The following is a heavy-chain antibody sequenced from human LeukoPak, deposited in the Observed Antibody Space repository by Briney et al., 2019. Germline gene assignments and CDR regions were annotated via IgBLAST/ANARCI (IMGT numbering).Heavy chain of an antibody. Sequence: PGGSLRLSCAASGFTLSSFEMNWVRQAPGKGLEWVSYISSSSATTIYYADSVKGRFTISRDNSKNTLYLQMSSLRVEDTAVHYCARESESYDSSGSTFKYWGQGTLVTVSS. V-gene: IGHV3-48*03. D-gene: IGHD3-22*01. J-gene: IGHJ4*02. CDR3: ARESESYDSSGSTFKY. CDR1: GFTLSSFE. CDR2: ISSSSATTI.